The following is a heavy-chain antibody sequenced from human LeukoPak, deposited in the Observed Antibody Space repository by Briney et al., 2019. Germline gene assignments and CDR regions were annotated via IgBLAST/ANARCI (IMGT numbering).Heavy chain of an antibody. D-gene: IGHD3-10*01. J-gene: IGHJ6*02. V-gene: IGHV1-69*13. Sequence: ASVKVSCKASGGTFSSYAISWVRQAPGQGLEWMGGIIPIFGTANYAQKFQGRVTITADESTSTAYMELSSLRSEDTAVYYCARSQYYYGSGRSGMDVWGQGTTVTVFS. CDR3: ARSQYYYGSGRSGMDV. CDR1: GGTFSSYA. CDR2: IIPIFGTA.